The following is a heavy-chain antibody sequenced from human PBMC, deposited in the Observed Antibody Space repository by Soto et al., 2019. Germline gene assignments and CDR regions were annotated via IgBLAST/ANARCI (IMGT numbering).Heavy chain of an antibody. D-gene: IGHD1-20*01. J-gene: IGHJ5*02. V-gene: IGHV1-8*01. Sequence: ASVKVSCKASGYSFSGYDINCVLQSTLRGPEWMGWMNPNSGNTGYAQKFQGRVTMTRNTSINTAYMELSSLGSEDTAVYYCARDNRYNWNDEGWFDPWGQGTLVTVSS. CDR2: MNPNSGNT. CDR3: ARDNRYNWNDEGWFDP. CDR1: GYSFSGYD.